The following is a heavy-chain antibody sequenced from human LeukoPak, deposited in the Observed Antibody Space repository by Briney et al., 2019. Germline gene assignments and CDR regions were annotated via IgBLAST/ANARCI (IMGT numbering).Heavy chain of an antibody. J-gene: IGHJ4*02. D-gene: IGHD4-23*01. CDR3: ASRVYGGNDY. V-gene: IGHV4-34*01. Sequence: SETLSLTCAVCGGSFSGYYWSWIRQPPGKGLEWIGEINHSGSTNYNPSLKSRVTISVDTSKNQFSLKLSSVTAADTAVYYCASRVYGGNDYWGQGTLVTVSS. CDR1: GGSFSGYY. CDR2: INHSGST.